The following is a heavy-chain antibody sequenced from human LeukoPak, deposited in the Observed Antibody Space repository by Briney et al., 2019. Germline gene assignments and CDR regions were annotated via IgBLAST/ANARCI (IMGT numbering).Heavy chain of an antibody. Sequence: GGSLRLSCAASGFTFSSYAMSWVRQAPGKGLEWVSAIIGSGDDTNYADSVKGRFTISRDNSKNTLYLQMNSLRAEDTAVYYCAREGSSWETFDYWGQGTLVTVSS. CDR1: GFTFSSYA. CDR3: AREGSSWETFDY. V-gene: IGHV3-23*01. D-gene: IGHD6-13*01. CDR2: IIGSGDDT. J-gene: IGHJ4*02.